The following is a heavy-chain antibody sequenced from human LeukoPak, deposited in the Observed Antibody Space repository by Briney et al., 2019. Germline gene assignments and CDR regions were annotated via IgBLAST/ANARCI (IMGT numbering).Heavy chain of an antibody. CDR1: GFTFSSYA. CDR3: ARAMWIQHPLGY. CDR2: ISYDGSNK. V-gene: IGHV3-30-3*01. Sequence: GSRRLSCAASGFTFSSYAMHWVRQAPGKGLEWVAVISYDGSNKYYADSVKGRFTISRDNSKNTLYLQMNSLRAEDTAVYYCARAMWIQHPLGYWGQGTLVTVSS. D-gene: IGHD5-18*01. J-gene: IGHJ4*02.